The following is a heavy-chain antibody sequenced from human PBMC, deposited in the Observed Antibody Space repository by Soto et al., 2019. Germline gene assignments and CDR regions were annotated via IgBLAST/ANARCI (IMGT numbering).Heavy chain of an antibody. Sequence: QVQLVQSGAELKKPGSSVKVSCKASGGSVTAYTINWVRQSPGQGLEWIGAFIPSFPTPNYAQKFQGRVTIAADGPTNTAYMELNSLNSDDAAVYYCGTGAVVPAYPNWVDTWGQGTLVTVSS. V-gene: IGHV1-69*12. CDR2: FIPSFPTP. D-gene: IGHD2-15*01. J-gene: IGHJ5*02. CDR1: GGSVTAYT. CDR3: GTGAVVPAYPNWVDT.